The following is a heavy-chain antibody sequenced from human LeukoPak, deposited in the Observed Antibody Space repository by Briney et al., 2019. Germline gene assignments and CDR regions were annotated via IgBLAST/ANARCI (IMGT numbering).Heavy chain of an antibody. CDR1: GFTVSSNY. J-gene: IGHJ3*02. D-gene: IGHD4-17*01. CDR2: IYSGGST. CDR3: ARAYGDYSLGAFDI. V-gene: IGHV3-53*01. Sequence: PGGSLRLSCAASGFTVSSNYMSWVRQAPGKGLEWVSVIYSGGSTYYADSVKGRFTISRDNSKNTLYLQMNSLRAEDTAVYYCARAYGDYSLGAFDIWGQGTMVTDSS.